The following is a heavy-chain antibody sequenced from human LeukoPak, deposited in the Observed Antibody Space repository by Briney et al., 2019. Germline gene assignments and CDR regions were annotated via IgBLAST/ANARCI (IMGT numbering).Heavy chain of an antibody. J-gene: IGHJ4*02. V-gene: IGHV4-59*01. D-gene: IGHD6-13*01. CDR3: ARGPYSSRYDY. CDR2: IYYRGST. CDR1: GGSISTYY. Sequence: SETLSLTCTVSGGSISTYYWSWIRQPPGKGLEWIGYIYYRGSTNYNPSLKTRVTISVNTSKNRFSLNLRSVTAADTAVYYCARGPYSSRYDYWGQGALVTVSS.